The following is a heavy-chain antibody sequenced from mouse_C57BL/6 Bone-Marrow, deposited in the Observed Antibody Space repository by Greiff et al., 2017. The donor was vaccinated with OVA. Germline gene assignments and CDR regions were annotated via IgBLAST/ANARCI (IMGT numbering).Heavy chain of an antibody. CDR1: GYTFPSYW. Sequence: QVQLKQPGAELVRPGSSVKLSCKASGYTFPSYWMHWVKQRPIQGLEWIGNIDPSDSETHYNQKFKDKATLTVDKSSSTAYMQLSSLTSEDSAVYYCARGYFDYWGQGTTLTVSS. V-gene: IGHV1-52*01. CDR2: IDPSDSET. CDR3: ARGYFDY. J-gene: IGHJ2*01.